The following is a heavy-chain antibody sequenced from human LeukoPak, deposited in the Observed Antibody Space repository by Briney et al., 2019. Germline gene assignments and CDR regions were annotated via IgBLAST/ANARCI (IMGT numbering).Heavy chain of an antibody. CDR2: ISWNSGSI. CDR3: ARAPLKTYYDFWSGYFDY. V-gene: IGHV3-9*01. CDR1: GFTFDDYA. Sequence: GRSLRLSCAASGFTFDDYAMHWVRHAPGKGLEWVSGISWNSGSIGYADSVKGRFTISRDNAKNSLYLQMNSLRAEDTALYYCARAPLKTYYDFWSGYFDYWGQGTLVTVSS. J-gene: IGHJ4*02. D-gene: IGHD3-3*01.